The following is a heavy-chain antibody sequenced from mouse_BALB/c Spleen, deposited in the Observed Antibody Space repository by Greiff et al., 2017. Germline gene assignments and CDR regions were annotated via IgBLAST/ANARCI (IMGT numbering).Heavy chain of an antibody. CDR3: TRRGYYGSYWYFDV. Sequence: EVQLVESGGGLVQPGGSMKLSCVASGFTFSNYWMNWVRQSPEKGLEWVAEIRLKSNNYATHYAESVKGRFTISRDDSKSSVYLQMNNLRAEDTGIYYCTRRGYYGSYWYFDVWGAGTTVTVSS. CDR1: GFTFSNYW. V-gene: IGHV6-6*02. D-gene: IGHD1-1*01. CDR2: IRLKSNNYAT. J-gene: IGHJ1*01.